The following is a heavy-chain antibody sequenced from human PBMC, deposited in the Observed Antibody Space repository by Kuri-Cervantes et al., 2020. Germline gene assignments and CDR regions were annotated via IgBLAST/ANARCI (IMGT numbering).Heavy chain of an antibody. V-gene: IGHV3-30-3*01. CDR2: ISYDGSNK. CDR3: AREQLYCSGGSCYLGMDV. J-gene: IGHJ6*02. Sequence: GGSLRLSCAASGFTFSSYAMHWVRQAPGKGLEWVAVISYDGSNKYYADSVKGRFTISRDNSKNTLYLQMNSLRAEDTAVYYCAREQLYCSGGSCYLGMDVWGQGTTVTVSS. D-gene: IGHD2-15*01. CDR1: GFTFSSYA.